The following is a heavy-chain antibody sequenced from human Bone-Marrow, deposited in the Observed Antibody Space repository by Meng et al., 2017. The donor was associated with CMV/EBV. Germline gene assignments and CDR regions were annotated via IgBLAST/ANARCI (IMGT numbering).Heavy chain of an antibody. CDR2: IYSGGST. CDR3: ARALCVNGVCLREGDWFDP. CDR1: GFTVSSNY. J-gene: IGHJ5*02. V-gene: IGHV3-66*02. Sequence: ESLKISCAASGFTVSSNYMSWVRQAPGKGLEWVSVIYSGGSTYYADSVKGRFTISRDNSKNTLYLQMNSLRAEDTAVYYCARALCVNGVCLREGDWFDPWGQGTLVTVSS. D-gene: IGHD2-8*01.